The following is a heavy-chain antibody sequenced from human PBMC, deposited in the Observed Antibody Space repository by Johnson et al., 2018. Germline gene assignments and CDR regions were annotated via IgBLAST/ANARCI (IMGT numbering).Heavy chain of an antibody. CDR2: ISGSGANT. CDR1: GFTFNSYV. V-gene: IGHV3-23*01. CDR3: AKDPYSSGDFYYMDV. Sequence: EVQLLESGGGLVQPGGSVRLSCVGSGFTFNSYVMYWVRQSPGRGLDWVSGISGSGANTDYADSVKGRFTISRDNSKNTLYLQMNGLRAEDTAVYFCAKDPYSSGDFYYMDVWGKGTTVTVSS. D-gene: IGHD6-25*01. J-gene: IGHJ6*03.